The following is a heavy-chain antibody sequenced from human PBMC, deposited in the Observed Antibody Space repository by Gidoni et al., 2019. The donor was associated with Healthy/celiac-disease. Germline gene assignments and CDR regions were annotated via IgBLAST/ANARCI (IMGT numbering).Heavy chain of an antibody. CDR2: ISGSGGST. CDR1: GFTFSSYA. J-gene: IGHJ4*02. CDR3: ANRPFGVVT. V-gene: IGHV3-23*01. Sequence: EVQLLEAGGGVVQPGGFLRLSCAAPGFTFSSYAMSWVRQAPGKGLEWVSAISGSGGSTYYADSVKGRFTISRDNSKNTLYLQMNSLRAEDTAVYYCANRPFGVVTWGQGTLVTVSS. D-gene: IGHD3-3*01.